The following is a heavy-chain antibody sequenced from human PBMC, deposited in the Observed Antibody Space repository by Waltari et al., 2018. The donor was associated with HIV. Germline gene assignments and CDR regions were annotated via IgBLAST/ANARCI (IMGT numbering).Heavy chain of an antibody. CDR1: GGSISSGGYY. CDR3: ARGGPRLGEFFPYFDY. D-gene: IGHD3-16*01. J-gene: IGHJ4*02. CDR2: IYYSGST. Sequence: QVQLQESGPGLVKPSQTLSPTCTVSGGSISSGGYYWSWIRQHSGKGLEWIGYIYYSGSTYYNPSLKSRVTISVDTSKNQFSLKLSSVTAADTAVYYCARGGPRLGEFFPYFDYWGQGTLVTVSS. V-gene: IGHV4-31*03.